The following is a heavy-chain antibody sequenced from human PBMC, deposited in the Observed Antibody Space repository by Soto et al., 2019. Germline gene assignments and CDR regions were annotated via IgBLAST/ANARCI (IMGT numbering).Heavy chain of an antibody. J-gene: IGHJ2*01. CDR1: GGSFSGYY. CDR2: ITHSGST. V-gene: IGHV4-34*01. CDR3: ARDVMANNRYHWYFDL. Sequence: QVQLQQWGAGLLKPSETLSLTCAVYGGSFSGYYWSWIRQPPGKGLEWIGEITHSGSTNYNPSIKIRVTISVHTSKSQFSLKLSSVTAADTAVYYCARDVMANNRYHWYFDLWGRGTLVTVSS. D-gene: IGHD2-8*01.